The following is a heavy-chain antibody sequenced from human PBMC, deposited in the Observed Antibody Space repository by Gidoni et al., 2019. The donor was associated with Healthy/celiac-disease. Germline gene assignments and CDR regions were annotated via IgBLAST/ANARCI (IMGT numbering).Heavy chain of an antibody. CDR3: TRRRYNWNVGYAFDI. D-gene: IGHD1-1*01. J-gene: IGHJ3*02. Sequence: EVQLVESGGGLVQPGGSLKLPCAASGFTFSGSAMHWIRQASGKGLELVGRIRRKANSSATAYAASVKGRFTISRDDSKNTAYLQMNSLKTEDTAVYYCTRRRYNWNVGYAFDIWGQGTMVTVSS. CDR2: IRRKANSSAT. CDR1: GFTFSGSA. V-gene: IGHV3-73*01.